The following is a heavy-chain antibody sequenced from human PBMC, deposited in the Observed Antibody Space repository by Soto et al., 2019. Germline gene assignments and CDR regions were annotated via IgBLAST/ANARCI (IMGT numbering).Heavy chain of an antibody. V-gene: IGHV4-34*01. CDR1: GGSFSGYY. CDR3: ARGRHILTGYYRDLNYGMDV. Sequence: PSDTLSLTCAVDGGSFSGYYWSWIRQPPGKGLEWIGEINHSGSTNYNPSLKSRVTISVDTSKNQFSLKLSSVTAADTAVYYCARGRHILTGYYRDLNYGMDVWGQGTTVT. D-gene: IGHD3-9*01. J-gene: IGHJ6*02. CDR2: INHSGST.